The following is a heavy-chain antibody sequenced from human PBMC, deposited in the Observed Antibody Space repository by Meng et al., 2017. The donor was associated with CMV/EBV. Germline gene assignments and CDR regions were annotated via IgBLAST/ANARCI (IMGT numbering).Heavy chain of an antibody. CDR3: ARSLEYSSLFGIDP. CDR1: GYTFIDKY. CDR2: INPKSGAT. Sequence: ASAKVSCKASGYTFIDKYMHWVRQAPGQGLEWMGNINPKSGATTYARKFRGRVAMTRDTSLTTAYMELNRLTSDDTATYYCARSLEYSSLFGIDPWGQGTLVTVSS. V-gene: IGHV1-2*02. J-gene: IGHJ5*02. D-gene: IGHD2/OR15-2a*01.